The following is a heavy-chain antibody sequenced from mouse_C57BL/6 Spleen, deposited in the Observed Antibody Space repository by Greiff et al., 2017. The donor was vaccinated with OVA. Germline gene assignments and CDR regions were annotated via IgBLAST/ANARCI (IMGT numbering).Heavy chain of an antibody. CDR3: ARDNYYGSRGRAWFAY. J-gene: IGHJ3*01. CDR2: ISDGGSYT. D-gene: IGHD1-1*01. V-gene: IGHV5-4*01. CDR1: GFTFSSYA. Sequence: EVQVVESGGGLVKPGGSLTLSCAASGFTFSSYAMSWVRQTPEKRLEWVATISDGGSYTYYPDNVKGRFTISRDNAKNNLYLQMSHLKSEDTAMYYCARDNYYGSRGRAWFAYWGQGTLVTVSA.